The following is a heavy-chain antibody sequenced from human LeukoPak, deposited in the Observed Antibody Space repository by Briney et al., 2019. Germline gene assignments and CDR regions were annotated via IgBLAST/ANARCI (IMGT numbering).Heavy chain of an antibody. CDR3: AKSPGGDYYDSSGYCLFDS. Sequence: GGSLRLSCAASGFTFSSYALSWVRQAPGKGLEWASAISGSGVSTYYGDSVKGRFTISRDNSKNTLYLQMNSLRAEDTAVYYCAKSPGGDYYDSSGYCLFDSWGQGTLVTVSS. V-gene: IGHV3-23*01. D-gene: IGHD3-22*01. J-gene: IGHJ4*02. CDR2: ISGSGVST. CDR1: GFTFSSYA.